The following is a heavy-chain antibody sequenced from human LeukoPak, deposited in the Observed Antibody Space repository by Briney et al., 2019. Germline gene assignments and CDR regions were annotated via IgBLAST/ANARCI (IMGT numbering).Heavy chain of an antibody. J-gene: IGHJ4*02. Sequence: SETLSLTCTVSGGSISSSSYYWGWIRQPPGKGLEWTGSIYYIGNTYYNPSLKSRVTISVDTSKNQFSLKLSSVTAADTAVYYCARRRYSYDSWGQGTLVTVSP. V-gene: IGHV4-39*01. CDR1: GGSISSSSYY. D-gene: IGHD5-18*01. CDR3: ARRRYSYDS. CDR2: IYYIGNT.